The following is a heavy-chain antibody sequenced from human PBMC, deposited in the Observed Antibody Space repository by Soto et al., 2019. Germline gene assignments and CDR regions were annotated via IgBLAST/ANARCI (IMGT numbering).Heavy chain of an antibody. J-gene: IGHJ4*02. CDR3: ARVWNIVVPFDY. CDR1: GYTFTSYY. V-gene: IGHV1-46*01. D-gene: IGHD5-12*01. Sequence: ASVKVSCKASGYTFTSYYMHWVRQAPGQGLEWMGIINPSGGSTSYAQKLQGRVTMTTDTSTSTAYMELRSLRSDDTAVYYCARVWNIVVPFDYWGQGTLVTVSS. CDR2: INPSGGST.